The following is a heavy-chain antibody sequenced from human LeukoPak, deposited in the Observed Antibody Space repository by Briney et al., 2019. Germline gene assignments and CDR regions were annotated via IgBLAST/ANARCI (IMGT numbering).Heavy chain of an antibody. Sequence: GASVKVSCKASGYTXTSYGISWVRQAPGQGLEWMGWINADNGNTRYARKLQGRVTMTTDTSTTTAYMDLRSLRSDDTAVYYCARDADGSGTLLDYWGQGTLVTVSS. V-gene: IGHV1-18*01. D-gene: IGHD3-10*01. CDR2: INADNGNT. J-gene: IGHJ4*02. CDR3: ARDADGSGTLLDY. CDR1: GYTXTSYG.